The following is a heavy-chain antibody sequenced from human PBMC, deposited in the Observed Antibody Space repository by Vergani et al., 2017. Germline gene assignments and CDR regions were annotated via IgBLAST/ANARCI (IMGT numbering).Heavy chain of an antibody. CDR3: TTDLYSRNCSSTSCYDYYYMDV. V-gene: IGHV3-15*01. J-gene: IGHJ6*03. D-gene: IGHD2-2*01. Sequence: EVQLVESGGGLVQPGGSLRLSCAASGFTFSSYSMNWVRQAPGKGLEWVGRIKSKTDGGTTDYAAPVKGRFTIARDDSKNTLYLQMNSLKTEDTAVYYCTTDLYSRNCSSTSCYDYYYMDVWGKGTTVTVSS. CDR1: GFTFSSYS. CDR2: IKSKTDGGTT.